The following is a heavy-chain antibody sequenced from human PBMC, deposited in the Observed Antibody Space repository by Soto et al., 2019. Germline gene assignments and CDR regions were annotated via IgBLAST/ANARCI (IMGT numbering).Heavy chain of an antibody. D-gene: IGHD2-21*01. Sequence: QVQLVQSGAEVKKPGASVKVFCKASGYTFTDYAIHWVRQAPGQRLELMGWIAPGNGNTKYSQNFQGRVTITRDTAATTTYMEVSSLRSEDTGVYYCAKGSRMWTPDYWGQGTLVTVSS. J-gene: IGHJ4*02. V-gene: IGHV1-3*01. CDR2: IAPGNGNT. CDR1: GYTFTDYA. CDR3: AKGSRMWTPDY.